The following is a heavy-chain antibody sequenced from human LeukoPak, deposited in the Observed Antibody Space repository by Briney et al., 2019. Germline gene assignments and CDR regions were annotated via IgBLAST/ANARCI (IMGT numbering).Heavy chain of an antibody. J-gene: IGHJ4*02. CDR1: GFTFSSYS. Sequence: GGSLRLSCAASGFTFSSYSMNWVRQAPGKGLEWVSYISSSSSTIYYADSVKGRFTISRDNAKNSLYLQMNSLRAKDTAVYYCARVLPNDYGDLVDYWGQGTLVTVSS. D-gene: IGHD4-17*01. CDR3: ARVLPNDYGDLVDY. CDR2: ISSSSSTI. V-gene: IGHV3-48*01.